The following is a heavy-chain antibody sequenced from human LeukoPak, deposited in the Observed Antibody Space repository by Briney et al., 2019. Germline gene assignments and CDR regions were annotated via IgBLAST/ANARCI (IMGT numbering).Heavy chain of an antibody. D-gene: IGHD2-15*01. CDR1: GGSISHYF. J-gene: IGHJ6*04. Sequence: PSETLSLTCTVSGGSISHYFWSWIRQPPGQGLEWAGYVYYRGNTIYSPSLRSRVTISVDSSKNEFSLKMTSVTAADTAVYYCARHADIAAYGEGMDVWGKGTTVTVSS. V-gene: IGHV4-59*01. CDR3: ARHADIAAYGEGMDV. CDR2: VYYRGNT.